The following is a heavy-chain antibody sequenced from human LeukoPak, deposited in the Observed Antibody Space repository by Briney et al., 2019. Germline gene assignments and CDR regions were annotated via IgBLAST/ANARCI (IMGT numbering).Heavy chain of an antibody. CDR3: ANGGANGAFDI. J-gene: IGHJ3*02. D-gene: IGHD3-3*01. V-gene: IGHV3-23*01. CDR2: ISGSGGST. Sequence: GGSRRLSCAASGFTFSSYAMSWVRQAPGKGLEWVSAISGSGGSTYYADSVKGRFTISRDNSKNTLYPQMNSLRAEDTAVYCCANGGANGAFDIWGQGTMVTISS. CDR1: GFTFSSYA.